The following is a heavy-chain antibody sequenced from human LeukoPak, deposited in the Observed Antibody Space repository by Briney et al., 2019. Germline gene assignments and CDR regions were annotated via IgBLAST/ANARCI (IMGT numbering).Heavy chain of an antibody. CDR1: GFSLSTRGMC. CDR3: ARTRPFYCSGGSCYSVPHYYYGMDV. Sequence: SGPTLVNPTQTLTLTCTFSGFSLSTRGMCVSWIRQPPGKALEWLARIDWDDDKYYSTSLKTRLTISKDTSKNQVVLTMTNMDPVDTATYYCARTRPFYCSGGSCYSVPHYYYGMDVWGQGTTVTVSS. J-gene: IGHJ6*02. V-gene: IGHV2-70*11. D-gene: IGHD2-15*01. CDR2: IDWDDDK.